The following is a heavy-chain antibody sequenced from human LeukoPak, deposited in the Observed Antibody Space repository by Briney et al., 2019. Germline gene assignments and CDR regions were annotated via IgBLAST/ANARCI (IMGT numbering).Heavy chain of an antibody. CDR1: GFTFSTYA. V-gene: IGHV3-23*01. Sequence: TGGSLRLSCAASGFTFSTYAMNWVRQAPGKGLEWVSGSTGSGGTTFYADSVKGRFTISRDSSKSTLYLQMNSLRAEDTAIYYCAKEGYPDSSGAFDSWGQGTLVTGSS. J-gene: IGHJ4*02. CDR2: STGSGGTT. D-gene: IGHD3-22*01. CDR3: AKEGYPDSSGAFDS.